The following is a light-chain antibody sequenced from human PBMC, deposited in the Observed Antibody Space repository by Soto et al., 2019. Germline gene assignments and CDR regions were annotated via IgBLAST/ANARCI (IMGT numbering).Light chain of an antibody. CDR3: QQYFEWPPMT. V-gene: IGKV3-15*01. Sequence: EVVMTQSPATLSASPGERATLSCWASETVATNLAWYQQKPGQAPRLLISGASTRAAGISDRVRGSGSGTEFTLTISSLRYEDSGIYYCQQYFEWPPMTFGQGTKL. CDR2: GAS. J-gene: IGKJ1*01. CDR1: ETVATN.